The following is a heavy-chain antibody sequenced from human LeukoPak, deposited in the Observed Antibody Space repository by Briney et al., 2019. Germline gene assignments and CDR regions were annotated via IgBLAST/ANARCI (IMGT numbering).Heavy chain of an antibody. J-gene: IGHJ4*02. CDR1: EFIVSINY. CDR2: IRSKIYGGTP. V-gene: IGHV3-49*04. Sequence: GGSLRLSCAVSEFIVSINYMTWVRQTPGKGLEWVGFIRSKIYGGTPEYAASVKGRFTISRDDSKGIAYLQMNSLKTEDTAVYYCTRDQTPYYWGQGTLVTVSS. CDR3: TRDQTPYY.